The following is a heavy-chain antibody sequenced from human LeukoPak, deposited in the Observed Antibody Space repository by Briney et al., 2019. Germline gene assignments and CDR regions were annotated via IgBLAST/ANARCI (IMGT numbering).Heavy chain of an antibody. J-gene: IGHJ5*02. Sequence: GGSLRLSCAASGFTFSSYAMSWVRQAPGEGLEWVSAISGSGGSTYYADSVKGRFTISRDNSKNTLYLQMNSLRAEDTAVYYCARELKLYSSSWKAVSWFDPWGQGTLVTVSS. V-gene: IGHV3-23*01. D-gene: IGHD6-13*01. CDR1: GFTFSSYA. CDR2: ISGSGGST. CDR3: ARELKLYSSSWKAVSWFDP.